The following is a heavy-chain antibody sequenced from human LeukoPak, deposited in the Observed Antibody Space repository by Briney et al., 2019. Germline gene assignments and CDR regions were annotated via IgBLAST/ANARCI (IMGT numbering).Heavy chain of an antibody. CDR3: ARWGLGYCSSTSCYKFDY. Sequence: SETLSLTCAVYGGSFSGYYWSWIRQPPGKGLEWIGEINHSGSTNYNPSLESRVTISVDTSKNQFSLKLSSVTAADTAVYYCARWGLGYCSSTSCYKFDYWGQGTLVTVSS. J-gene: IGHJ4*02. D-gene: IGHD2-2*02. V-gene: IGHV4-34*01. CDR1: GGSFSGYY. CDR2: INHSGST.